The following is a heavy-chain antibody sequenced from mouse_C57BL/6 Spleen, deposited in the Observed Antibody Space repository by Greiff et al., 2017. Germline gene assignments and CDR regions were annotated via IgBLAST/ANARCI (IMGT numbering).Heavy chain of an antibody. CDR3: ARGGGIDGSSYGYFDV. Sequence: VKLEESGPGLAKPSQTLSLTCSFTGYSITSDYWNCIRKFPGNKLEYMGYISYSGSTYYNPSLKSRISITRDTSKNQYYLQLNSVTTEDTAPYYCARGGGIDGSSYGYFDVWGTGTTVTVSS. CDR1: GYSITSDY. CDR2: ISYSGST. J-gene: IGHJ1*03. V-gene: IGHV3-8*01. D-gene: IGHD1-1*01.